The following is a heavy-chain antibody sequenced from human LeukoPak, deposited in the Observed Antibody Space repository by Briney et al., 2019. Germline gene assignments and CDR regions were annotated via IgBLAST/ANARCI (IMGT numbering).Heavy chain of an antibody. V-gene: IGHV4-59*01. Sequence: PSETLSLTCTVSGGSISTFYWSWIRQSPGKRLEWISYVYFSGRTKYGPSLKSRLTISLDTSKSQFSLELTSVTAADSAVYFCAGSDGYNYPLDYWGQGTRVTVSS. CDR2: VYFSGRT. CDR1: GGSISTFY. J-gene: IGHJ4*02. CDR3: AGSDGYNYPLDY. D-gene: IGHD5-24*01.